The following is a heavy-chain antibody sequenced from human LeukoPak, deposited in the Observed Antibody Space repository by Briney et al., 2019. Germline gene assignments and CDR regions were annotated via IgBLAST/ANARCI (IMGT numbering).Heavy chain of an antibody. CDR1: GFTFSSYG. V-gene: IGHV3-23*01. D-gene: IGHD6-13*01. Sequence: GGSLRLSCAASGFTFSSYGMSWVRQAPGKGLEWVSAISGSGGSTYYADSVKGRFTISRDNSKNTLYLQMNSLRAEDTAVYYCAKQLKDSSSWYISHYYMDVWGKGTTVTISS. CDR3: AKQLKDSSSWYISHYYMDV. J-gene: IGHJ6*03. CDR2: ISGSGGST.